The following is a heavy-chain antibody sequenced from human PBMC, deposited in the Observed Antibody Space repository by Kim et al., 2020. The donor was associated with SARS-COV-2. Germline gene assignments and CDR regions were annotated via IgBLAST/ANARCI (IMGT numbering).Heavy chain of an antibody. CDR1: GYTFTSYG. Sequence: ASVKVSCKASGYTFTSYGISWVRQAPGQGLEWMGWISAYNGNTNYAQKLQGRVTMTTDTSTSTAYMELRSLRSDDTAVYYCARVYSSTHRGGMDVWGQGTTVTVSS. J-gene: IGHJ6*02. CDR2: ISAYNGNT. CDR3: ARVYSSTHRGGMDV. D-gene: IGHD2-15*01. V-gene: IGHV1-18*04.